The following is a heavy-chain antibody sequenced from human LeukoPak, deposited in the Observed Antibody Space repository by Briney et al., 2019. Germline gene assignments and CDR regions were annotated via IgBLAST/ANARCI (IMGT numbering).Heavy chain of an antibody. J-gene: IGHJ6*03. D-gene: IGHD2-15*01. Sequence: PGGSLRLSCAASGFTFSSYEMNWVRQAPGKGLEWVSYISSSGSTIYYADSVKGRFTISRDNAKNSLYLQMNSLRAEDTAVYYCARVRSGIYYYYMDVWGKGTTVTVSS. CDR2: ISSSGSTI. V-gene: IGHV3-48*03. CDR1: GFTFSSYE. CDR3: ARVRSGIYYYYMDV.